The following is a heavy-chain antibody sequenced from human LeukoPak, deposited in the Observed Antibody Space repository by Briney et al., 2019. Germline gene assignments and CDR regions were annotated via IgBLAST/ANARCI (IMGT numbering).Heavy chain of an antibody. V-gene: IGHV4-59*08. J-gene: IGHJ4*02. Sequence: SETLSLTCTVSGGSISSYYWSWIRQPPGKGLEWIGYIYYTGSTNYNPSLKSRVTISVDTSKNHFSLKLTSVTAADTAVYYCARMYDRSGYYYPFDYWGQGTPVTVSS. CDR2: IYYTGST. D-gene: IGHD3-22*01. CDR3: ARMYDRSGYYYPFDY. CDR1: GGSISSYY.